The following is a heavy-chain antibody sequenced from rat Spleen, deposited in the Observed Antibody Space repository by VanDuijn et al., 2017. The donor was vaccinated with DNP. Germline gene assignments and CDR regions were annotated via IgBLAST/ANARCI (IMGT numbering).Heavy chain of an antibody. Sequence: EVQLQESGPGLVRPSQSFSLTCSVTGYSITSNYWAWIRKFPGNKMEYIGHISYSGRTDYNPSLKSRISITRDTSRNHFFLHLISVTTEDTATYYCARWTRYFDYWGQGVMVTVSS. CDR1: GYSITSNY. CDR3: ARWTRYFDY. D-gene: IGHD1-7*01. V-gene: IGHV3-1*01. CDR2: ISYSGRT. J-gene: IGHJ2*01.